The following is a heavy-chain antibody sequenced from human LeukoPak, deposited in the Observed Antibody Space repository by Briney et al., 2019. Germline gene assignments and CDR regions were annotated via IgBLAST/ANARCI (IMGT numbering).Heavy chain of an antibody. V-gene: IGHV3-30*04. CDR3: ARVYLERLTAGYFDH. CDR2: ISYDGRQN. J-gene: IGHJ4*02. D-gene: IGHD2-8*01. Sequence: GGSLRLSCAASGFTFSTYAMNWVRQAPGKGLEWVAVISYDGRQNYYADSVKGRFTISRDNSKNTLYLQMNSLRDEDSAANYCARVYLERLTAGYFDHWGQGTWATVSP. CDR1: GFTFSTYA.